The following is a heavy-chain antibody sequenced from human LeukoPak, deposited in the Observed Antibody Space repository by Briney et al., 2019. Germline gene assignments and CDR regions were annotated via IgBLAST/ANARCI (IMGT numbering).Heavy chain of an antibody. V-gene: IGHV4-30-4*01. CDR1: GGSISSGDYY. CDR2: IYYSGST. Sequence: PSETLSLTCTVSGGSISSGDYYWSWIRQPPGKGLEWIGYIYYSGSTYYDPSLKSRVTISVDTSKNQFSLKLSSVTAADTAVYYCARHQVERFYGDYDPLVDYWGQGTLVTVSS. CDR3: ARHQVERFYGDYDPLVDY. J-gene: IGHJ4*02. D-gene: IGHD4-17*01.